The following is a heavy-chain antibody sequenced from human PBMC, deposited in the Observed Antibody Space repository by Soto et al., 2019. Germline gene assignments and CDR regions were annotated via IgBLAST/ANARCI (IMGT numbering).Heavy chain of an antibody. J-gene: IGHJ5*02. D-gene: IGHD2-2*01. CDR1: GYTFTGYY. Sequence: ASVKVSCKASGYTFTGYYIHWVRQAPGQGLEWMGWINPNSGGTNYAQKFQGWVTMTRDTSISTAYMELSRLRSDDTAVYYCARDKCSSTSCYLRNWFDPWGQGTLVTVSS. CDR3: ARDKCSSTSCYLRNWFDP. V-gene: IGHV1-2*04. CDR2: INPNSGGT.